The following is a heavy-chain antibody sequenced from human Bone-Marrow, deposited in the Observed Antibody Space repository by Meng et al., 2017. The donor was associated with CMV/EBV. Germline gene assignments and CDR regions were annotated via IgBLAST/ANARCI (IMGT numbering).Heavy chain of an antibody. CDR2: ISSSSSYI. CDR1: GFTFSSYS. CDR3: ARERQIGARYVIFFAN. Sequence: GESLKISCAASGFTFSSYSMNWVRQAPGKGLEWVSSISSSSSYIYYADSVKGRFTISRDNAKNSLYLQMNSLRAEDTAVYYCARERQIGARYVIFFANRGQGTLVTVSS. J-gene: IGHJ4*02. D-gene: IGHD3-3*02. V-gene: IGHV3-21*01.